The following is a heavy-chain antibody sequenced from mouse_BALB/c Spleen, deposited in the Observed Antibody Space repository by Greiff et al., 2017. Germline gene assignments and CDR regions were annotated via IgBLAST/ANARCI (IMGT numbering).Heavy chain of an antibody. CDR1: GYTFTTYP. J-gene: IGHJ1*01. CDR2: FHPYNDDT. CDR3: ARNSNYYGSSYWYFDV. D-gene: IGHD1-1*01. V-gene: IGHV1-47*01. Sequence: VKLQESGAELVKPGASVKMSCKAFGYTFTTYPIEWMKQNHGKSLEWIGNFHPYNDDTKYNEKFKGKAKLTVEKSSSTVYLELSRLTSDDSAVYYCARNSNYYGSSYWYFDVWGAGTTVTVSS.